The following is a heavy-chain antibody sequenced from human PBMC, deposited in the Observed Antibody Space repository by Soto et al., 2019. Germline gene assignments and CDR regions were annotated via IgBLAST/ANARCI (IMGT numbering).Heavy chain of an antibody. Sequence: ASVKVSCKASGYTFTSYGISWVRQAPGQGLEWMGWISAYNGNTNYAQKLQGRVTMTTDTSTSTAYMELRSLRSDDTAVYYCASSGYCSGGSCYSLWFDPWGQGTLVTVSS. CDR3: ASSGYCSGGSCYSLWFDP. CDR2: ISAYNGNT. J-gene: IGHJ5*02. V-gene: IGHV1-18*01. CDR1: GYTFTSYG. D-gene: IGHD2-15*01.